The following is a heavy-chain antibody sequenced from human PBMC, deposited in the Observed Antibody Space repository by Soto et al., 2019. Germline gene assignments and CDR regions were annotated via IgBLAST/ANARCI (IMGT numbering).Heavy chain of an antibody. J-gene: IGHJ3*02. CDR2: IYYSGST. CDR3: ARDNDYIWGSYQPVDAFDI. V-gene: IGHV4-31*03. Sequence: SETLSLTCTVSGGSISSGGYYWSWIRQHPGKGLEWIGYIYYSGSTYYNPSLKSRVTISVDTSKNQFSLKLSSVTAADTAVYYCARDNDYIWGSYQPVDAFDISGQGTMVTVSS. CDR1: GGSISSGGYY. D-gene: IGHD3-16*02.